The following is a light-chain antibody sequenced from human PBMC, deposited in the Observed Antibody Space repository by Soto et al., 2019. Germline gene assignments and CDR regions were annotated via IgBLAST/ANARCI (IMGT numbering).Light chain of an antibody. CDR2: AAS. V-gene: IGKV1-12*01. J-gene: IGKJ4*02. Sequence: DIQMTQSPSSVSASAGDRVTITCRASQDLGSWLAWYQQKPGKAPKLLIYAASSLQSGVPPRFSGSGSGTAFTLTISSLQPEDFATYSCQQANSFPLTFGGGTKVEFK. CDR3: QQANSFPLT. CDR1: QDLGSW.